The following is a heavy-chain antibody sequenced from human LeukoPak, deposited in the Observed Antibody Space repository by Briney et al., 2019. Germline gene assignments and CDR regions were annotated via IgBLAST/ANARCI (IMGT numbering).Heavy chain of an antibody. CDR2: IYHSGST. D-gene: IGHD1-26*01. CDR3: ARSASGSYAFDI. CDR1: GGSISSPNW. V-gene: IGHV4-4*02. J-gene: IGHJ3*02. Sequence: PSGTLSLTCAVSGGSISSPNWWSWVRQPPGKGLEWIGEIYHSGSTNYNLSLKSRVTISVDKAKNQLSLKLNSVTAADTAVYYCARSASGSYAFDIWGQGTMVTVSS.